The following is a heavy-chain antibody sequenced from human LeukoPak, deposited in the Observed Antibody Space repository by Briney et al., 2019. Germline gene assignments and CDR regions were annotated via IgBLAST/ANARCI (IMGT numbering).Heavy chain of an antibody. V-gene: IGHV3-74*01. J-gene: IGHJ4*02. D-gene: IGHD4-17*01. CDR2: INRDGSST. Sequence: GGSLRLSCAASGFTFSTYWMHWVRQAPGKGLVWVSRINRDGSSTSYADSVKGRFTISRDNAKNTLYLQMNSLRAEDTAVYYCAKDRGYGDYFDYWGQGTLVTVSS. CDR3: AKDRGYGDYFDY. CDR1: GFTFSTYW.